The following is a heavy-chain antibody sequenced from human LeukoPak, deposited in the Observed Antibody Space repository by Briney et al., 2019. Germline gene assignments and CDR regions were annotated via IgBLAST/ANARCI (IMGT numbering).Heavy chain of an antibody. CDR2: IMEDGSVK. CDR1: GFTFSSSG. J-gene: IGHJ4*02. CDR3: ARDKVGGSNDF. Sequence: PGGSLRLSCAASGFTFSSSGMIWVRQAPGKGLEWVANIMEDGSVKNYVDSVKGRFTISRDNLKNSLYLYMSSLRVDDTAVYYCARDKVGGSNDFWGQGTLVTVSS. V-gene: IGHV3-7*01. D-gene: IGHD2-15*01.